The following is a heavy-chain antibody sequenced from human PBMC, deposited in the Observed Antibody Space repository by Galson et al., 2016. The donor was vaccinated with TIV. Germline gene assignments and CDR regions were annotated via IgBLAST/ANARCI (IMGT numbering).Heavy chain of an antibody. Sequence: SVKVSCKASGYKFTSDYIHWVRQAPGQGLEWMGIISPSGGRTTYAQKFQGRVTMTRDTSRDTSTSTVYMELSSLRSGDTAVFYCAVWSNIYYFALWGQGTLITVSS. D-gene: IGHD2-21*01. CDR3: AVWSNIYYFAL. V-gene: IGHV1-46*01. CDR2: ISPSGGRT. CDR1: GYKFTSDY. J-gene: IGHJ4*02.